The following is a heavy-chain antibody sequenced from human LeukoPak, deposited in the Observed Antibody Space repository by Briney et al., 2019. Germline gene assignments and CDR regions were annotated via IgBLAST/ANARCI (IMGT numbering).Heavy chain of an antibody. CDR3: ARVSTMVRGVISYYYYGMDV. Sequence: KTSETLSLTCAVYGGSFSGYYWSWIRQPPGKGLEWIGEINHSGSTNYNPSLKSRVTISADTSKNQFSLKLSSVTAADTAVYYCARVSTMVRGVISYYYYGMDVWGKGTTVTVSS. V-gene: IGHV4-34*01. D-gene: IGHD3-10*01. CDR1: GGSFSGYY. J-gene: IGHJ6*04. CDR2: INHSGST.